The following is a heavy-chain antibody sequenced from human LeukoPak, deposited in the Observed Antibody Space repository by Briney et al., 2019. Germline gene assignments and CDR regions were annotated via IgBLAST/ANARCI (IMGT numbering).Heavy chain of an antibody. Sequence: SETLSLTCTVSGGSISSYYWSWIRQPPGKGLEWIGYISYSGSTNYNPSLKSRVTISVDTSKNQFSLKLRSVTAADTAVYYCARRYCSGGSCLFDYWGQGTLVTVSS. J-gene: IGHJ4*02. V-gene: IGHV4-59*08. CDR1: GGSISSYY. CDR2: ISYSGST. D-gene: IGHD2-15*01. CDR3: ARRYCSGGSCLFDY.